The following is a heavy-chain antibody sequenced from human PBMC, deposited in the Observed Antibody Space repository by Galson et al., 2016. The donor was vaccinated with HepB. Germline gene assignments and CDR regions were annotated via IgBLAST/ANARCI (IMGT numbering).Heavy chain of an antibody. CDR2: ISFDGSNK. J-gene: IGHJ6*02. CDR1: GFTFSNFSNYA. V-gene: IGHV3-30-3*01. D-gene: IGHD2-8*01. Sequence: SLRLSCAASGFTFSNFSNYAMHWVRQAPGKGLEWVAVISFDGSNKYYAASVKGRFTISRDNSKNTVYLQMNSLRPEDTAVFYCARGMARGRYYYNGMDVWGQGTTVTVSS. CDR3: ARGMARGRYYYNGMDV.